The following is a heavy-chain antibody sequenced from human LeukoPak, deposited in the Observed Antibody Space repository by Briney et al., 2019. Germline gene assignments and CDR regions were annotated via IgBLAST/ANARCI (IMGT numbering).Heavy chain of an antibody. CDR2: IRNKPSGHTT. CDR3: VRDMWGLDH. Sequence: GSLRLSCVASGFSFSGVSMDWVRQAPGKGLEWLGRIRNKPSGHTTQYAASVKGRFIISRDDSKSSLYLQMNSLKTEDTALYYCVRDMWGLDHWGQGTLVTVSS. D-gene: IGHD1-26*01. J-gene: IGHJ4*02. V-gene: IGHV3-72*01. CDR1: GFSFSGVS.